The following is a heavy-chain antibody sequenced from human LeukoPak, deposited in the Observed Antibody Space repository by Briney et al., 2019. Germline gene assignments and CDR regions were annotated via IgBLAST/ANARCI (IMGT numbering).Heavy chain of an antibody. Sequence: GGSLRLSCAASGFTFSNYWVNWVRQAPGKGLVWVSRINRDGSTTKYADSVKGRFTVSRDNAKNTVNLQMNSLRAEDTAVYYCARDKKSGESSEIDYWGQGTLVTVSS. CDR3: ARDKKSGESSEIDY. CDR1: GFTFSNYW. D-gene: IGHD3-10*01. J-gene: IGHJ4*02. CDR2: INRDGSTT. V-gene: IGHV3-74*03.